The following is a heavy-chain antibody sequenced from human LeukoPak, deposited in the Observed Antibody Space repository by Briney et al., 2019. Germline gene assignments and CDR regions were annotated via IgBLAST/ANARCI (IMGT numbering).Heavy chain of an antibody. CDR2: VYLYGTT. D-gene: IGHD5-12*01. V-gene: IGHV4-4*02. Sequence: SETLSHTCSVSIGSISSSKWWSWVRQSPVKGLEWIGEVYLYGTTNYNPSFTSRVTMSVDRSRNQFSLKLSSVTAADTAVYYCARVYSGYDGQNYYYYMDVWGKGTTVTVSS. CDR1: IGSISSSKW. CDR3: ARVYSGYDGQNYYYYMDV. J-gene: IGHJ6*03.